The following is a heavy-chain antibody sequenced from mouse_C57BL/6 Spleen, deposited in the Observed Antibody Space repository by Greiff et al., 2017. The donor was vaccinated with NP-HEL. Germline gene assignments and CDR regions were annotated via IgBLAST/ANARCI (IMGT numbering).Heavy chain of an antibody. Sequence: EVKLQESGGGLVQPGGSLSLSCAASGFTFTDYYMSWVRQPPGKALEWLGFISNKANGYTTEYSASVKGRFTISRDNSQSILYLQMNALRAEDSATYYCARDGYGSGDWYFEVWGTGTTVTVSS. CDR3: ARDGYGSGDWYFEV. CDR2: ISNKANGYTT. J-gene: IGHJ1*03. V-gene: IGHV7-3*01. CDR1: GFTFTDYY. D-gene: IGHD1-1*01.